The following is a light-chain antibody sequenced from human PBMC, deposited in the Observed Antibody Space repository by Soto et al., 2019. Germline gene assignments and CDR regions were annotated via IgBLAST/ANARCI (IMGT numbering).Light chain of an antibody. V-gene: IGLV2-14*01. CDR1: SSDVGNYNY. CDR2: EVS. Sequence: LTQPASVSGSPGQSITISCAGTSSDVGNYNYVSWFQQHPGKAPQLIIFEVSYRPSGISNRFSGSKSGNTASLTISGLQGEDEAIYYCSSYTTSSTLLFGPGTKVTVL. CDR3: SSYTTSSTLL. J-gene: IGLJ1*01.